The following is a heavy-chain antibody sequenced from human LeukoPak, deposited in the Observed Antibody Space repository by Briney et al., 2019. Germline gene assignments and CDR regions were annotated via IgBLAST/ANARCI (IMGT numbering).Heavy chain of an antibody. CDR3: AKDYADIVVVPDAILDY. CDR1: GFTFSNYG. Sequence: GGSLRLSCAASGFTFSNYGMSWVRQAPGKGLEWVSAISGSGGSTYYADSVKGRFTISRDNSKNTLYLQMNSLRAEDTAVYYCAKDYADIVVVPDAILDYWGQGTLVTVSS. J-gene: IGHJ4*02. V-gene: IGHV3-23*01. CDR2: ISGSGGST. D-gene: IGHD2-2*01.